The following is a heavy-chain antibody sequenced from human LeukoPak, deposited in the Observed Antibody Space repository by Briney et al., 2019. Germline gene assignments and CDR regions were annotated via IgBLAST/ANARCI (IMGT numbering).Heavy chain of an antibody. CDR3: ARGGGLDV. J-gene: IGHJ6*02. Sequence: SGGSLRLSCAASGFTFSRHWMHWVRQAPGKGLEWVSSISSSSSYIYYADSVKGRFTISRDNAKNSLYLQMSNLRAEDTAVYFCARGGGLDVWGQGATVTVSS. V-gene: IGHV3-21*04. D-gene: IGHD3-16*01. CDR2: ISSSSSYI. CDR1: GFTFSRHW.